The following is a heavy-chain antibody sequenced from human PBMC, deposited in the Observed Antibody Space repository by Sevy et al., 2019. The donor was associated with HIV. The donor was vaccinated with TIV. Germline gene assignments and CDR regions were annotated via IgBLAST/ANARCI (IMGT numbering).Heavy chain of an antibody. CDR1: GFTFSSYG. CDR2: ISGSGGST. J-gene: IGHJ5*02. D-gene: IGHD3-10*01. Sequence: GGSLRLSCVASGFTFSSYGMSWVRQAPGEGLECVSDISGSGGSTYYADSVRGRFTISRDNSKNTLYLQMNSLRADDTAVYYCAKETIRGTDSWFDPWGQGTLVTVSS. V-gene: IGHV3-23*01. CDR3: AKETIRGTDSWFDP.